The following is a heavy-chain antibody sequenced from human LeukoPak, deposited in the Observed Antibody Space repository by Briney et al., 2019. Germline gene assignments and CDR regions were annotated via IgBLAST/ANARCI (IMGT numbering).Heavy chain of an antibody. D-gene: IGHD2-21*02. CDR3: ARAQTATGYFDY. V-gene: IGHV4-4*07. CDR2: VYTSGNT. J-gene: IGHJ4*02. Sequence: SETLSLTCTVSGDSIYSSYWTWIRQPAGKGLEWIGRVYTSGNTKYNPSLKSRVTISVDKSKNQFSLKVNSVTAADTAVYYCARAQTATGYFDYWGQGALVTVSS. CDR1: GDSIYSSY.